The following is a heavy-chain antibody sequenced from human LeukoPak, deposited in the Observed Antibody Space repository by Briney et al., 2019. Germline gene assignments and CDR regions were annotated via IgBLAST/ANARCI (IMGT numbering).Heavy chain of an antibody. CDR1: GRSNSSGSYY. V-gene: IGHV4-61*02. J-gene: IGHJ5*02. D-gene: IGHD3-3*01. Sequence: SETLSLTCTVSGRSNSSGSYYWSWIRQPAGKGLEWIGRIYTSESTNYNPSLKSRVTISVDTSKNQFSLKLSSVTAADTAVYYCARGTYYDFWSGYFQDNWFDPWGQGTLVTVSS. CDR3: ARGTYYDFWSGYFQDNWFDP. CDR2: IYTSEST.